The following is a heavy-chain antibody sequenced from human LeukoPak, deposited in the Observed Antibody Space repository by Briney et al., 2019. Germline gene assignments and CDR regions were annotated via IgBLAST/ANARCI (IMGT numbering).Heavy chain of an antibody. CDR3: TLSSGWYYFDY. V-gene: IGHV3-9*01. J-gene: IGHJ4*02. D-gene: IGHD6-19*01. CDR2: ISWNSGSI. Sequence: GGSLRLSCAASGFTFDDYAMHWVRQAQGKGLEWVSGISWNSGSIGYADSVKGRFTISRDNAKNSLYLQMNSLRAEDTALYYCTLSSGWYYFDYWGQGTLVTVSS. CDR1: GFTFDDYA.